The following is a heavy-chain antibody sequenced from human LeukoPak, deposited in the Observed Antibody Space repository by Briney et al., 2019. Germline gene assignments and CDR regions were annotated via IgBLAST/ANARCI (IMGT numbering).Heavy chain of an antibody. CDR3: ARDHSPGARWFDP. J-gene: IGHJ5*02. CDR2: IYYSGSN. D-gene: IGHD2-15*01. Sequence: PSESLSLACPVHGRSISSYYCRWVRQPPGRGLGWNGYIYYSGSNNYNPYLKSRVTISVDTSKNQFSLKLSSVTAADTAVYYCARDHSPGARWFDPWGQGTLVTVSS. CDR1: GRSISSYY. V-gene: IGHV4-59*01.